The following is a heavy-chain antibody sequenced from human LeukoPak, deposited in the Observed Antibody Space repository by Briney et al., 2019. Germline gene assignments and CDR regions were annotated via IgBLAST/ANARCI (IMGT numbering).Heavy chain of an antibody. V-gene: IGHV1-46*01. D-gene: IGHD3-3*01. CDR2: INPSGGST. CDR1: GYTFTSYY. CDR3: AREGDFWSGKHALDI. Sequence: ASVKVSCKASGYTFTSYYMHWVRQAPGQGLEWTGIINPSGGSTSYAQKFQGRVTMTRDTSTSTVYMELSSLRSEDTAVYYCAREGDFWSGKHALDIWGQGTMVTVSS. J-gene: IGHJ3*02.